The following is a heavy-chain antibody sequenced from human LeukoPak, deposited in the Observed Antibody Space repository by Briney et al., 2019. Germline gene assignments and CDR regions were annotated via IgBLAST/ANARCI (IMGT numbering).Heavy chain of an antibody. CDR3: ARGPYYYMEV. V-gene: IGHV4-59*01. CDR1: GGSISSYY. Sequence: PSETLSVTCTVSGGSISSYYWSWIRQPPGKGLEWIGYIYYSGSTNYNPSLKSRVTISLDTSKNQFSLKLTSVTAADTAVYYCARGPYYYMEVWGKGTTVTASS. CDR2: IYYSGST. J-gene: IGHJ6*03.